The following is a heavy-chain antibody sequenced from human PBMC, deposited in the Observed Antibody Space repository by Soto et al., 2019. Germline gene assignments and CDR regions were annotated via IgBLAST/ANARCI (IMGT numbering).Heavy chain of an antibody. J-gene: IGHJ6*02. Sequence: SETLSLTCTVSGGSIRRAGYYWSWIRQHPGKGLEWIAYIYHSGSTYYNPSLKSRVAMSVDTSSNQFSLSLSSVTAADTAVYYCARVTSEDRTMIFGVVIGTMDVCCQAPTVTLS. D-gene: IGHD3-3*01. CDR3: ARVTSEDRTMIFGVVIGTMDV. V-gene: IGHV4-31*03. CDR2: IYHSGST. CDR1: GGSIRRAGYY.